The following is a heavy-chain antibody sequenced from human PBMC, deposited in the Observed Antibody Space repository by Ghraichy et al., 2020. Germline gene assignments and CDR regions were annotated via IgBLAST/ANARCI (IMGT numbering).Heavy chain of an antibody. CDR3: ARGGYMSSGWYGNY. D-gene: IGHD6-19*01. CDR2: INAGNGNT. CDR1: GYTFTSYA. J-gene: IGHJ4*02. Sequence: ASVNSCKASGYTFTSYAMHWVRQAPGQRLEWMGWINAGNGNTKYSQKFQGRVTITRDTSASTAYMELSSLRSEDTAVYYCARGGYMSSGWYGNYWGQGTLVTVSS. V-gene: IGHV1-3*01.